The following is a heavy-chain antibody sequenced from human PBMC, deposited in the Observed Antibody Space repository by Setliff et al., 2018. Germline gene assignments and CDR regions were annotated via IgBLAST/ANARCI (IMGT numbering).Heavy chain of an antibody. CDR2: INHSGST. V-gene: IGHV4-34*01. D-gene: IGHD3-3*01. CDR3: ARRYNFWSGYLDY. CDR1: GGSFSGYY. J-gene: IGHJ4*02. Sequence: PSETLSLTCAVYGGSFSGYYWSWIRQPPGEGLEWIGEINHSGSTNYNPSLKSRVTISVDTSKNQFSLKLSSVTAADTAVYYCARRYNFWSGYLDYWGQGTLVTVSS.